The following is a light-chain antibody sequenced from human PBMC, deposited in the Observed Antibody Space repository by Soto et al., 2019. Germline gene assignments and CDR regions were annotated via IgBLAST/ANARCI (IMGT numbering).Light chain of an antibody. CDR3: QSFHTPLPSYV. Sequence: QSVLTQPPSVSGAPGQRVTISCTGSSSNIGAGHDVHWYQQLPGTAPKLLIYSNTNRPSGVPDRFSGSKSGTSASLAITGLQAYYEPNYYRQSFHTPLPSYVFATGTKV. CDR1: SSNIGAGHD. CDR2: SNT. J-gene: IGLJ1*01. V-gene: IGLV1-40*01.